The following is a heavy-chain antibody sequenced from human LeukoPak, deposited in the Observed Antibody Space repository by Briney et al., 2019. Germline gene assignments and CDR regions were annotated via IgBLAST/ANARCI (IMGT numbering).Heavy chain of an antibody. D-gene: IGHD4-17*01. CDR1: GGSISSYY. CDR2: IYYSGST. Sequence: SETLSLTCTVSGGSISSYYWSWIRQPPGKGLEWIGYIYYSGSTNYNPSLKSRVTISVDTSKNQFSLKLSSVTAADTAVYYCARLPRYGDYAPEEDYWGQGTLVTVSS. J-gene: IGHJ4*02. CDR3: ARLPRYGDYAPEEDY. V-gene: IGHV4-59*08.